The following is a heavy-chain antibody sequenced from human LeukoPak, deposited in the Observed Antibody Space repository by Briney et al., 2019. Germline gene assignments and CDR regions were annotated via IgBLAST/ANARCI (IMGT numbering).Heavy chain of an antibody. J-gene: IGHJ3*02. CDR1: GYTFTSYY. Sequence: ASVKVSCKASGYTFTSYYMHWVRQAPGQGLAWMGIINPNGGSTSYAQKFQGRVTMTRDTSTSTVYMELSSLRSEDTAVYYCARDGEAREVTATQNDAFDIWGQGTMVTVSS. V-gene: IGHV1-46*01. CDR3: ARDGEAREVTATQNDAFDI. D-gene: IGHD2-21*02. CDR2: INPNGGST.